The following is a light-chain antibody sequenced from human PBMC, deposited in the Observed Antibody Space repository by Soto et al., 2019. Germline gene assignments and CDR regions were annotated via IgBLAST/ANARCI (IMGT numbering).Light chain of an antibody. Sequence: DIQMTQSPSTLSASAGDTVTITCQASQDISNYLNWYQQKPGKAPKLLIYDASNLETGVPSRFSGSGSGTDFTFTISSLQPEDIATYYCQQYDNLPLTFGGGTKV. CDR2: DAS. CDR3: QQYDNLPLT. CDR1: QDISNY. J-gene: IGKJ4*01. V-gene: IGKV1-33*01.